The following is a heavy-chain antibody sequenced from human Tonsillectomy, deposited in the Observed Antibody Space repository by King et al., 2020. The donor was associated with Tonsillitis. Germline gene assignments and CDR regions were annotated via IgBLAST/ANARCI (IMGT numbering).Heavy chain of an antibody. V-gene: IGHV3-43*02. D-gene: IGHD3-16*02. J-gene: IGHJ4*02. CDR1: GFTFGDCA. CDR3: AKVLGGGYVWGTYRYNFDS. CDR2: ITGDGGIT. Sequence: VQLVESGGGVVQPGGSLRLSCAASGFTFGDCAMHWVRQAPGKGLEWVSLITGDGGITYYADSVKGRFTISRDNSKNSLYLQMNSLRTEDTALYYCAKVLGGGYVWGTYRYNFDSWGQGTLVTVSS.